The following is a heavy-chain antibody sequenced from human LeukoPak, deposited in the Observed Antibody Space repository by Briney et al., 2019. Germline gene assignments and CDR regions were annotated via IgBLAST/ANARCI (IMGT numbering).Heavy chain of an antibody. CDR2: IYPGDSDT. V-gene: IGHV5-51*01. D-gene: IGHD3-3*01. J-gene: IGHJ4*02. CDR1: GYSFTSYW. CDR3: ARKAVDFWSGYSY. Sequence: GESLKISCKGSGYSFTSYWIGWVRQMPGKGLEWMGIIYPGDSDTRYSPSFQGQVTISADKSIGTAYLQWSSLKASDTAMYYCARKAVDFWSGYSYWGQGTLVTVSS.